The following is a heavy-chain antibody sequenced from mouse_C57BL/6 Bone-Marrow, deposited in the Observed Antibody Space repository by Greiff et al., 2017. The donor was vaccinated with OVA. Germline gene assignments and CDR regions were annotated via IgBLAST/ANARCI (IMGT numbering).Heavy chain of an antibody. V-gene: IGHV5-9-1*02. J-gene: IGHJ4*01. Sequence: DVMLVESGEGLVKPGGSLKLSCAASGFTFSSYAMSWVRQTPEKRLEWVAYISSGGDYIYYADTVKGRFTISRDNARNTLYLQMSSLKSEDTAMDCCTRLLDAMDYWGQGTSVTVSS. CDR1: GFTFSSYA. CDR3: TRLLDAMDY. D-gene: IGHD2-1*01. CDR2: ISSGGDYI.